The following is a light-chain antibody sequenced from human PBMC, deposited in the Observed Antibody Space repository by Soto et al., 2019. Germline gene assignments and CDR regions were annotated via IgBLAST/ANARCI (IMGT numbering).Light chain of an antibody. CDR3: AAWDDSLNGHVV. J-gene: IGLJ2*01. V-gene: IGLV1-44*01. CDR1: SSNIGSNT. CDR2: SNN. Sequence: QSVLTQPPSASGTPGQRVTISCCGSSSNIGSNTVNWYQQLPGTAPKLLIYSNNQRPSGVPDRFSGSKSGTSASLAISGLQSEDEADYYGAAWDDSLNGHVVFGGGTKLTVL.